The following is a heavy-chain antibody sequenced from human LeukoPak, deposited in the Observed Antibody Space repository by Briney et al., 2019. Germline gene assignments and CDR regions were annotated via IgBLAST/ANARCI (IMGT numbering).Heavy chain of an antibody. CDR2: IFYNGGP. Sequence: PSETLSLTCTASGDSITNSNYYWGWVRQSPGRGLEWLGNIFYNGGPYYNPSFKSRVAISVDTSKNHFSLTLNAVTAADTAVYYCASYSGTYSAFEIWGQGTMLTVSS. J-gene: IGHJ3*02. D-gene: IGHD1-26*01. CDR3: ASYSGTYSAFEI. V-gene: IGHV4-39*07. CDR1: GDSITNSNYY.